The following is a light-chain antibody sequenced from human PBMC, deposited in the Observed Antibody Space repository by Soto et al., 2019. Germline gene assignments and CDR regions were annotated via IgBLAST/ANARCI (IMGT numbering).Light chain of an antibody. Sequence: QSVLTQPPSVSGAPGQRVTISCTGSSSNIGAGYDVHWYQQLPGTDPKLLIYGNSNRPSGVPDRFSGSKSGTSASLAITGLQAEDEAAYYCQSYDSSLRYVFGTGTTLTVL. CDR2: GNS. CDR1: SSNIGAGYD. J-gene: IGLJ1*01. V-gene: IGLV1-40*01. CDR3: QSYDSSLRYV.